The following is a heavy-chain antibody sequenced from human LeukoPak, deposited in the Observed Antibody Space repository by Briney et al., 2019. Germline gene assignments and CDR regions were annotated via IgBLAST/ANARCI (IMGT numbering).Heavy chain of an antibody. D-gene: IGHD4-17*01. CDR2: IIPILGIA. V-gene: IGHV1-69*02. J-gene: IGHJ4*02. CDR1: GGTFSSYT. Sequence: ASVKVSCKASGGTFSSYTISWVRQAPGQGREWMGRIIPILGIANYAQKFQGRVTITADKSTSTAYMELSSLRSEDTAVYYCVRTGDQMIDYWGQGTLVTVSS. CDR3: VRTGDQMIDY.